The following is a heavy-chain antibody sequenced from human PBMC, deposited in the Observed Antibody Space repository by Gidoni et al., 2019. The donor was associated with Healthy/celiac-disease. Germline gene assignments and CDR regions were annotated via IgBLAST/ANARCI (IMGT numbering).Heavy chain of an antibody. CDR2: ISSSSSYI. D-gene: IGHD5-18*01. CDR3: ARAPSAMVKGCFDY. CDR1: GFTFGSYS. Sequence: EVQLVESGGGLVKPGGSLRRSGDASGFTFGSYSMNWVRQAPGKGLEWVSSISSSSSYIYYADSVKGRFTISRDNAKNSLYLQMNSLRAEDTAVYYCARAPSAMVKGCFDYWGQGTLVTVSS. V-gene: IGHV3-21*01. J-gene: IGHJ4*02.